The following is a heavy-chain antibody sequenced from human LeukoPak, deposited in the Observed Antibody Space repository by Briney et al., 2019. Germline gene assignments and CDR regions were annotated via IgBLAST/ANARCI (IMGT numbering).Heavy chain of an antibody. D-gene: IGHD2-2*01. J-gene: IGHJ5*02. CDR2: ISYDGSNK. CDR3: ARETDIVVVPAATFIDP. Sequence: GRSLRLSCAASGFTFSSYAMHWVRQAPGKGLEWVAVISYDGSNKYYADSVKGRFTISRDNSKNTLYLQMNSLRAEDTAVYYCARETDIVVVPAATFIDPWGQGTLVTVSS. CDR1: GFTFSSYA. V-gene: IGHV3-30*04.